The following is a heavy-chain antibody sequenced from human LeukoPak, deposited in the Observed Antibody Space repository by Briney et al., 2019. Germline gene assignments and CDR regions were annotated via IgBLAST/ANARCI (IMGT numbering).Heavy chain of an antibody. CDR1: GGSISSYY. Sequence: SETLSLTCSVSGGSISSYYWSWIRQPPGKGLEWIGYIYYSGSTNYNPSLKSRVTISVDTSKNQFSLTLSSVSAADTAVYYCARHGVGPRFDPWGQGTLVTVSS. CDR3: ARHGVGPRFDP. V-gene: IGHV4-59*08. J-gene: IGHJ5*02. CDR2: IYYSGST.